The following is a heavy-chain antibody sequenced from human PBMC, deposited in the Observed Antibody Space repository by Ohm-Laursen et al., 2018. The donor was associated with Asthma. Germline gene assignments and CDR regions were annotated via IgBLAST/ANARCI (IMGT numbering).Heavy chain of an antibody. CDR2: IPYDGSNK. V-gene: IGHV3-30-3*01. CDR3: AADYCGGDCYSFDY. Sequence: SLRLSCTASGFTFSSYAMHWVRQAPGKGLEWVAVIPYDGSNKYYADSVRGRFTVSTDKVTNSLYLQINSLRPEDTAVYYCAADYCGGDCYSFDYWGQGTLVTVSS. CDR1: GFTFSSYA. D-gene: IGHD2-21*01. J-gene: IGHJ4*02.